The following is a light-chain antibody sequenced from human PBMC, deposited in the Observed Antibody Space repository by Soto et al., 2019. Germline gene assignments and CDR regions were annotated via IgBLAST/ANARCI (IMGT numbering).Light chain of an antibody. CDR2: AAS. J-gene: IGKJ5*01. CDR1: QDISNW. Sequence: IQVTQSPSSVSASVGDRVTITCRASQDISNWLAWYQQRPGTAPSLLIYAASSLQSAVPSRFSGSGSGTEFTLTISGLQPDDFATYYCQQFNSYPITFGQGTRLEIK. CDR3: QQFNSYPIT. V-gene: IGKV1-12*01.